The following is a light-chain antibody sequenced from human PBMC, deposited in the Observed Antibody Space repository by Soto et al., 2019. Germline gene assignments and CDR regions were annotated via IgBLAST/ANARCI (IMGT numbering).Light chain of an antibody. CDR2: GVS. CDR1: SSDVGNYNL. CDR3: CSYAGSTTFVV. Sequence: QSALTQPASVSGSPGQSITISCTGTSSDVGNYNLVSWYQQYPGKAPKLMISGVSERPSEVSNRFSGSKSGNTASLTISGLQAEDEADYYCCSYAGSTTFVVFGGGTKLTVL. V-gene: IGLV2-23*02. J-gene: IGLJ2*01.